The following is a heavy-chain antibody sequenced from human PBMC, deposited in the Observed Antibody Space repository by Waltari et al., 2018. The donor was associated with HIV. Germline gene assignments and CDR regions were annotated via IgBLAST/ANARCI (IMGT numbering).Heavy chain of an antibody. CDR2: IYTSGRT. V-gene: IGHV4-61*02. Sequence: QVQLQESGPGLVKPSQTLSLTCTVSGGSISSGSYYWSWIRQPAGKGLEWIGRIYTSGRTNDNPARKSRVTISVDTSKNQFSLKLSSVTAADTAVYYCARGKTGTTVRYNWFDPWGQGTLVTVSS. D-gene: IGHD1-7*01. CDR1: GGSISSGSYY. CDR3: ARGKTGTTVRYNWFDP. J-gene: IGHJ5*02.